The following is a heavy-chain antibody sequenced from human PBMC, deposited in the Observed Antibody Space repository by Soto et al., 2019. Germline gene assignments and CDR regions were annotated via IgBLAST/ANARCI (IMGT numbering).Heavy chain of an antibody. D-gene: IGHD3-9*01. J-gene: IGHJ4*02. CDR1: GFTFSNAW. V-gene: IGHV3-15*07. CDR3: TTTYYDILTGYSR. Sequence: GGSLRLSCAASGFTFSNAWMNWVRQAPGKGLEWVGRIKSKTDGGTTDYAAPVKGRFTISRDDSKNTLYLQMNSLKTEDTAVYYCTTTYYDILTGYSRWGQGTLVTVSS. CDR2: IKSKTDGGTT.